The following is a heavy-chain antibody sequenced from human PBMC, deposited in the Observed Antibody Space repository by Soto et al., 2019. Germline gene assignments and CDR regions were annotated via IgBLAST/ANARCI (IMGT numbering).Heavy chain of an antibody. J-gene: IGHJ4*02. CDR3: ARGFGRSHFDY. V-gene: IGHV4-39*01. CDR2: FHYSGST. Sequence: KPSETLSLTCTVSGGSISSRDSYWGWIRQPPGKGLEWIGSFHYSGSTYYNPSLKSRATISVDTSKNQLSLRVTSVTAADTAVYYCARGFGRSHFDYWGQGTLVTVSS. D-gene: IGHD3-16*01. CDR1: GGSISSRDSY.